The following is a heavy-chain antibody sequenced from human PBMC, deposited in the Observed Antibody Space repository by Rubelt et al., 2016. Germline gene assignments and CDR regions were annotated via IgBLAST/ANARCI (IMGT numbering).Heavy chain of an antibody. Sequence: VQLVESGGGLVKPGGSLRLSCAASGFTFSDYYMSWIRQAPGKGLEWVSAISGSGGSTYYADSVKGRFTISRDNSKNTLYLQMNSLRAEDTAVYYCAREGSWYGLDYWGQGTLVTVSS. CDR1: GFTFSDYY. CDR2: ISGSGGST. CDR3: AREGSWYGLDY. D-gene: IGHD6-13*01. V-gene: IGHV3-23*04. J-gene: IGHJ4*02.